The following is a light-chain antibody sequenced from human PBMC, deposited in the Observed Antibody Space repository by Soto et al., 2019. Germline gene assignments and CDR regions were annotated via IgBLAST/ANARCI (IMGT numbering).Light chain of an antibody. J-gene: IGKJ3*01. CDR1: QGISSY. Sequence: AIRMTQSPSSLSASTGDRVTITCRASQGISSYLAWYQQKPGNAPKLLIYVASTLQSGVPSRFSGSGSGTDFTLTISCLQSEDFATYYCQQYYSYPPFTFGPGTKVDIK. CDR2: VAS. CDR3: QQYYSYPPFT. V-gene: IGKV1-8*01.